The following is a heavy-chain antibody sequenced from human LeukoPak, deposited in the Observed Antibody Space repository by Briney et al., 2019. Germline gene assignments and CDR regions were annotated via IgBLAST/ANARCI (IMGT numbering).Heavy chain of an antibody. CDR2: IKTKSDGGTT. Sequence: GGSLRLSCAASGFIFSNAWVSWVRQAPGKGLEWVGRIKTKSDGGTTDYAAPVKGRFTISRDDSKKMIYLHMNSLKTEDTAVYYCTTESRFRLILDYWGQGALVTVSS. D-gene: IGHD2-21*01. CDR3: TTESRFRLILDY. J-gene: IGHJ4*02. CDR1: GFIFSNAW. V-gene: IGHV3-15*01.